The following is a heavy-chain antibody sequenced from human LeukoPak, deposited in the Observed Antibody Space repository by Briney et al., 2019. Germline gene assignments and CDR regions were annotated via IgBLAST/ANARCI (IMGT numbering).Heavy chain of an antibody. D-gene: IGHD3-10*01. V-gene: IGHV4-30-2*01. CDR3: ARTRGPYYFDY. Sequence: PSETLSLTCAVSGGSISSGGYSWSWLRQPPGKGLEWIGYIYHSGSTYYSPSLKSRVTISVDRSKNQFSLKLSSVTAADTAVYYCARTRGPYYFDYWGQGTLVTVSS. CDR1: GGSISSGGYS. J-gene: IGHJ4*02. CDR2: IYHSGST.